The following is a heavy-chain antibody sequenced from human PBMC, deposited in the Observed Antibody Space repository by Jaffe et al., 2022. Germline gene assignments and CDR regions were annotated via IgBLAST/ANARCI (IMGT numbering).Heavy chain of an antibody. J-gene: IGHJ4*02. V-gene: IGHV1-2*06. CDR2: INPNSGGT. D-gene: IGHD6-13*01. CDR3: AGEGSYSSSWYSIDY. CDR1: GYTFTGYY. Sequence: QVQLVQSGAEVKKPGASVKVSCKASGYTFTGYYMHWVRQAPGQGLEWMGRINPNSGGTNYAQKFQGRVTMTRDTSISTAYMELSRLRSDDTAVYYCAGEGSYSSSWYSIDYWGQGTLVTVSS.